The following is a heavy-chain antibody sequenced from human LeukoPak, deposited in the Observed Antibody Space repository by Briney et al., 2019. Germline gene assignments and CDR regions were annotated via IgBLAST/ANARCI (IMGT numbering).Heavy chain of an antibody. V-gene: IGHV4-59*01. CDR3: ARYEEATVYGDYAGAFDI. J-gene: IGHJ3*02. Sequence: KASETLSLTCTVSGGSISSYYWSWIRQPPGKGLEWIGYIYYSGSTNYNPSLKSRVTISVDTSRNQFSLKLSSVTAADTAVYYCARYEEATVYGDYAGAFDIWGQGTMVTVSS. D-gene: IGHD4-17*01. CDR2: IYYSGST. CDR1: GGSISSYY.